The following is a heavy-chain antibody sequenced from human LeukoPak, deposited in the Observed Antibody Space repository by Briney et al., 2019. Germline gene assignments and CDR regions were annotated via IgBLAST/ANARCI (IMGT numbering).Heavy chain of an antibody. J-gene: IGHJ4*02. Sequence: PGGSLRLSCAASGFTFSSYSTNWVRQAPGKGLEWVSSISSSSSYIYYAAPVKGRFTISRDNAKKSLYLQMNSLRAEVTAVYYCARAIYDYYGSSGSGSRLFDYWGQGTLVTVSS. CDR2: ISSSSSYI. D-gene: IGHD3-22*01. CDR3: ARAIYDYYGSSGSGSRLFDY. CDR1: GFTFSSYS. V-gene: IGHV3-21*01.